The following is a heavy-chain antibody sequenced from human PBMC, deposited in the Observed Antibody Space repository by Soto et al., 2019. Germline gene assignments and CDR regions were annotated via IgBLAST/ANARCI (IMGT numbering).Heavy chain of an antibody. CDR3: ARFWGYYDSSGYYRAQDAFDI. Sequence: ASGKVSCKASGYTFTSYGISWVRQAPGQGLEWMGWISAYNGNTKYAQKLQGRVTMTTDTSTSTAYMELRSLRSDDTAVYYCARFWGYYDSSGYYRAQDAFDIWGQGTMVTVSS. J-gene: IGHJ3*02. D-gene: IGHD3-22*01. CDR1: GYTFTSYG. V-gene: IGHV1-18*01. CDR2: ISAYNGNT.